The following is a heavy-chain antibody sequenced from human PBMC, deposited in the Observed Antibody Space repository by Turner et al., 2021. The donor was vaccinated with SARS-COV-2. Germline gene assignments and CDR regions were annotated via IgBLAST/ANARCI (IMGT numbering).Heavy chain of an antibody. D-gene: IGHD2-2*01. V-gene: IGHV1-8*03. CDR3: ARGGYCSSTSCSPYWYFDL. CDR1: GYTFTSYD. J-gene: IGHJ2*01. CDR2: MNPNSGNT. Sequence: QVQLVQSGAEVKKPGASVKVSCKASGYTFTSYDINWVRQATGQGLEWMGLMNPNSGNTGYAQKFQGRVTITRNTSISTAYMELSSLRSEDTAVYYCARGGYCSSTSCSPYWYFDLWGRGTLVTVSS.